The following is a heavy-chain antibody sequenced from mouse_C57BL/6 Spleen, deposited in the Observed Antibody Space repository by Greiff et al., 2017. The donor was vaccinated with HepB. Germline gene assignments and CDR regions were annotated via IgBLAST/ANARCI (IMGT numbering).Heavy chain of an antibody. CDR1: GYTFTSYG. V-gene: IGHV1-81*01. CDR3: AIPLYYYGSSYVDY. J-gene: IGHJ2*01. CDR2: SYPRSGNT. Sequence: QVQLKQSGAELARPGASVKLSCKASGYTFTSYGISWVKQRTGQGLEWIGESYPRSGNTYYNEKFKGKATLTADKSSSTAYMELRSLTSEDSAVYFCAIPLYYYGSSYVDYWGQGTTLTVSS. D-gene: IGHD1-1*01.